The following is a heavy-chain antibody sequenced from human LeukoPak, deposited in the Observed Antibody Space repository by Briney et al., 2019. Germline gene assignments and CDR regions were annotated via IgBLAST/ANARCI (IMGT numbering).Heavy chain of an antibody. D-gene: IGHD2-2*01. CDR1: GGSISSSSYY. CDR2: IYYSGST. J-gene: IGHJ4*02. CDR3: ARDLEGYCSSTTCRDY. Sequence: SSETLSLTCTVSGGSISSSSYYWGWIRQPPGKGLEWIGSIYYSGSTYYNPSLKSRVTISVDTSKNQFSLKLSSVTAADTAVYYCARDLEGYCSSTTCRDYWGQGTLVTVSS. V-gene: IGHV4-39*07.